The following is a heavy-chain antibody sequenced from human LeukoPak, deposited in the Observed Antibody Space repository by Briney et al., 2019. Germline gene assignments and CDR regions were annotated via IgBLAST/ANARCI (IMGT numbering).Heavy chain of an antibody. Sequence: ASVNVSCRSSGYTFPSYGISGVRQPPAQGLEWMGGISAYNGNTNYAQKLQGRVTMTTHTSTRTPYIAPRSQRSDDTAVYYCAREDSSSWYNGFDPWGQGTPVTVSS. CDR1: GYTFPSYG. V-gene: IGHV1-18*01. CDR3: AREDSSSWYNGFDP. CDR2: ISAYNGNT. J-gene: IGHJ5*02. D-gene: IGHD6-13*01.